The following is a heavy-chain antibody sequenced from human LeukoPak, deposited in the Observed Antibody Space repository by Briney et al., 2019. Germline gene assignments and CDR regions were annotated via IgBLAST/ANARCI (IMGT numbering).Heavy chain of an antibody. CDR1: GFTFNYFG. J-gene: IGHJ5*02. V-gene: IGHV3-23*01. CDR2: HSGSGAYS. CDR3: AKGLPYSGYDYWFDP. Sequence: GGTVRLLCAASGFTFNYFGMSWVRQAPGKGWECVTGHSGSGAYSYYADSGKGRFTIYRDISKNTLYVRMNSLRAADTAVCYCAKGLPYSGYDYWFDPWGQGTLVTVSS. D-gene: IGHD5-12*01.